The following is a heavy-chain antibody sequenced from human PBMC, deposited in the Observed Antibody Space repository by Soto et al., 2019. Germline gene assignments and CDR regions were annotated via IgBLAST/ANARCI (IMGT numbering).Heavy chain of an antibody. Sequence: SETLSLTCTVSDGSISSGDYYWNWIRQPPGKGLEWIGYINYSGSTYYNPSLRSRVTISVDTSKNNFSLKLSSVTAADTAVYFCARRGYCSSTSCYYAFNIWGQGTMVTVS. D-gene: IGHD2-2*01. V-gene: IGHV4-30-4*01. J-gene: IGHJ3*02. CDR2: INYSGST. CDR3: ARRGYCSSTSCYYAFNI. CDR1: DGSISSGDYY.